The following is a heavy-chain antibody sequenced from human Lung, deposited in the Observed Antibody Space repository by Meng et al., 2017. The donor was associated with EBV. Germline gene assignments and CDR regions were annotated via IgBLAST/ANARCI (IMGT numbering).Heavy chain of an antibody. CDR3: ATGVADVEY. D-gene: IGHD6-19*01. V-gene: IGHV1-8*01. CDR1: GYTFTSYD. J-gene: IGHJ4*02. Sequence: QVHVVQAGAEVNKPGASVKVSCKASGYTFTSYDINWVRQGTGQGLEWMGWMNPNRGTTGYAQKFQGRVTMTRNISKSTAYMDLSSLRSEDTAVYYCATGVADVEYWGQGTLVTVSS. CDR2: MNPNRGTT.